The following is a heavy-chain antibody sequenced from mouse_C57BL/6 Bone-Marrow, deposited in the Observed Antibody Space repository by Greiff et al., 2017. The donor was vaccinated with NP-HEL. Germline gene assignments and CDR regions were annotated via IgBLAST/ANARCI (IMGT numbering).Heavy chain of an antibody. Sequence: QVQLQQSGPGLVQPSQSLSITCTVSGFSLTSYGVHWVRQSPGKGLEWLGVIWRGGSTDYNAAFMSRLSITKDNSKSQVFFKMNSLQADDTAIYYCAKKGGYGSSWDYYAMDDWGQGTSVTVSS. V-gene: IGHV2-5*01. J-gene: IGHJ4*01. CDR3: AKKGGYGSSWDYYAMDD. CDR1: GFSLTSYG. D-gene: IGHD1-1*01. CDR2: IWRGGST.